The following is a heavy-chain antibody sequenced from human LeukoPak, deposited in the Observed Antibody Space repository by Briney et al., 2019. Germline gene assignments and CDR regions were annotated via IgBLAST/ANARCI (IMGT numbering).Heavy chain of an antibody. J-gene: IGHJ5*02. V-gene: IGHV4-34*01. D-gene: IGHD1/OR15-1a*01. CDR1: GGSFSGYY. Sequence: SETLSLTCAVYGGSFSGYYWSWLRQPPGKGLEWIGEINHSGGTYYNPSLVSRVTISVDTSKNHFSLKLTSVPSADTAVDYFATVVYPPPPPNNFDPWGQGTLVTVSS. CDR2: INHSGGT. CDR3: ATVVYPPPPPNNFDP.